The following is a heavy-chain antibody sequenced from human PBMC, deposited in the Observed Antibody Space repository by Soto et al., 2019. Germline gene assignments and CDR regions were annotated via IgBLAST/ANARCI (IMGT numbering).Heavy chain of an antibody. Sequence: SETLSLTCTVSGGSISSGDYFLSWIRQPPGKGLEWIGYIYYSGSTYYNPSLKSRLTISVGTSKNQFSLKLSSVTAADTAVYSCATEGQSGYDYVGYYYGMDVWRKVPPITASS. CDR3: ATEGQSGYDYVGYYYGMDV. J-gene: IGHJ6*01. CDR1: GGSISSGDYF. V-gene: IGHV4-30-4*01. D-gene: IGHD5-12*01. CDR2: IYYSGST.